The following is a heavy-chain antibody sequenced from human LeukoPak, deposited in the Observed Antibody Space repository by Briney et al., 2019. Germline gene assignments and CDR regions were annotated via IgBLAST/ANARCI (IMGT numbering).Heavy chain of an antibody. J-gene: IGHJ4*02. Sequence: PGGSLRLSCAASGFTFSSNYMSWVRQTPGKGLEWVSIISGGGSTYYADSVKGRFTISRDNSKNTLYLQMNSLRAEDTAVYYCARGGDMVGATKVPFDYWGQGTLVTVSS. CDR1: GFTFSSNY. D-gene: IGHD1-26*01. V-gene: IGHV3-53*01. CDR3: ARGGDMVGATKVPFDY. CDR2: ISGGGST.